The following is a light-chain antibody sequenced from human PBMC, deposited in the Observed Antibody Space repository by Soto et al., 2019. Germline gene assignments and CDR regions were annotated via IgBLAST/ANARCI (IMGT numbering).Light chain of an antibody. V-gene: IGKV3-20*01. CDR3: QQYGSSLLT. CDR2: GAS. Sequence: ELVLTQSPGTLSLSPGERATLSCRASQSVSSSYLAWYQQKPGQAPRLLIYGASSRATAIPDRFSGSGSGTDFTLTISRLEPEDFAVYYCQQYGSSLLTFGGGTKVQIK. J-gene: IGKJ4*01. CDR1: QSVSSSY.